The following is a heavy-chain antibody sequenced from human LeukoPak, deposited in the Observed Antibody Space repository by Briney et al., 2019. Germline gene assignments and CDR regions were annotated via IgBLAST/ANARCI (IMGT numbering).Heavy chain of an antibody. CDR2: INNSGTT. V-gene: IGHV4-34*01. CDR3: ASSRGYTSGLWYYYMDV. J-gene: IGHJ6*03. D-gene: IGHD6-25*01. CDR1: GGSFSGYY. Sequence: PSETLSLTCAVYGGSFSGYYWSWIRQPPGTGLEWIAEINNSGTTNYNPSLKGRVTISIDTSKNQFSPKLSSVTAADTAAYYCASSRGYTSGLWYYYMDVWGKGTTVTVSS.